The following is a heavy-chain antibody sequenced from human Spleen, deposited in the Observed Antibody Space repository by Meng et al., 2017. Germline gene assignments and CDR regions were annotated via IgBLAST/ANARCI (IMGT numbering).Heavy chain of an antibody. CDR1: GYRFTTYW. CDR2: IYPGDSDT. V-gene: IGHV5-51*01. D-gene: IGHD5-18*01. CDR3: ARAADTAMLTDS. J-gene: IGHJ4*02. Sequence: GGSLRLSCKGSGYRFTTYWIGWVRQMPGKGLEWVGIIYPGDSDTRYSPSFQGHVTMSVDKSISTAYLQWSSLRASDTAIYYCARAADTAMLTDSWGQGTLVTVSS.